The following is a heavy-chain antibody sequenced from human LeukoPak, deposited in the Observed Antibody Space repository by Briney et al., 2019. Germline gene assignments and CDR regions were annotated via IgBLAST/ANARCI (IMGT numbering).Heavy chain of an antibody. D-gene: IGHD6-6*01. CDR1: GFTFSSFE. Sequence: PGGSLRLSCAASGFTFSSFEMNWVRQAPGKGLEWVSYISSSGRSIYNAESVEGRFTISRDNAKSSLYLQLNTLRADDTAVYYCARETSSGGMDVWGQGIMVTVFS. CDR2: ISSSGRSI. J-gene: IGHJ6*02. V-gene: IGHV3-48*03. CDR3: ARETSSGGMDV.